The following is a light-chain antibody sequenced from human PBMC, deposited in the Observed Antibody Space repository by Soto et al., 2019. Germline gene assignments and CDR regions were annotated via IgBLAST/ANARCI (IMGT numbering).Light chain of an antibody. CDR3: QQSHSTLPFT. CDR2: SAA. Sequence: DIQMTQSPSSLSASVGDRVTITCRASQNIRNSLNWYQQKPGKAPKLLIYSAATLQSGVPSRFSGSGFGTDFTLTINTLQPEDFATYFCQQSHSTLPFTFGPGTKVDIK. J-gene: IGKJ3*01. CDR1: QNIRNS. V-gene: IGKV1-39*01.